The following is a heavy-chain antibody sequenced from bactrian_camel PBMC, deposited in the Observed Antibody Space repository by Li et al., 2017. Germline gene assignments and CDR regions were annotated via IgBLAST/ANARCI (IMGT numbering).Heavy chain of an antibody. V-gene: IGHV3S1*01. CDR2: IYNGGVST. CDR1: GFTASRYC. Sequence: HVQLVESGGGSVQAGGSLSLSCVVSGFTASRYCMGWFRQAPGKDREGVAFIYNGGVSTYYDDSVKGRFAISHDSAKKTLYLQMNSLKPEDTAMYYCAADRTCASLKSGTIDSRSQGTQVTVS. D-gene: IGHD3*01. J-gene: IGHJ4*01.